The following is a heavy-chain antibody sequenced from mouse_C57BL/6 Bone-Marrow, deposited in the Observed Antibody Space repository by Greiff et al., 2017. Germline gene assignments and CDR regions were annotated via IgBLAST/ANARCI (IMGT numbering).Heavy chain of an antibody. Sequence: VHLVESGAELARPGASVKLSCKASGYTFTSYGISWVKQRPGQGLEWIGEIYPRSGNTYYNEKFKGKATLTADKSSSTAYMELRSLTSEDSAVYVCARYGDYYDYWGQGTTLSGSS. CDR3: ARYGDYYDY. V-gene: IGHV1-81*01. CDR1: GYTFTSYG. D-gene: IGHD1-1*01. J-gene: IGHJ2*01. CDR2: IYPRSGNT.